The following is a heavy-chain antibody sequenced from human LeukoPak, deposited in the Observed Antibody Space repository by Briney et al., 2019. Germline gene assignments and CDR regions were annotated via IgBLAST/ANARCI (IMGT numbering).Heavy chain of an antibody. J-gene: IGHJ4*02. D-gene: IGHD5-18*01. V-gene: IGHV3-30*03. CDR3: ARGAPGYNYGYDELDY. Sequence: GGSLRLSCAASGFTFSNYWMHWVRQAPGKGLEWVAVISHDGSNKHYADSVKGRFTISRDNSKSTLYLQMNSLRAEDTAVYYCARGAPGYNYGYDELDYWGQGTLVTVSS. CDR1: GFTFSNYW. CDR2: ISHDGSNK.